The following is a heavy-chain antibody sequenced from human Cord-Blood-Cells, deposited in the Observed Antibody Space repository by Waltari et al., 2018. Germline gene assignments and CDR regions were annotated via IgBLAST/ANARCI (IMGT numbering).Heavy chain of an antibody. CDR2: INHSGST. CDR3: ARGYCSSTSCYKDAFDI. Sequence: QVQLQQWGAGLLQPSETLSFTCPVYGGSFSGSHWIWIRHPPRKGLEWIGEINHSGSTNYNPSLKSRVTISVDTSKNQFSLKLSSVTAADTAVYYCARGYCSSTSCYKDAFDIWGQGTMVTVSS. CDR1: GGSFSGSH. D-gene: IGHD2-2*01. V-gene: IGHV4-34*01. J-gene: IGHJ3*02.